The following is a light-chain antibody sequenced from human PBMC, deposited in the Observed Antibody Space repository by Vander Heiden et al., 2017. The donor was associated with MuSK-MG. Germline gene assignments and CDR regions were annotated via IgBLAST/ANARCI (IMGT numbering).Light chain of an antibody. CDR1: SSNIGSNY. CDR2: RNN. Sequence: QSVLTQPPSASGTPGQRVTISCSGSSSNIGSNYIYWYQQLPGTAPKLLSYRNNQRPSGVPDRLSGSKSGTSASLAISGLRSEDEADYYCAAWDDSLSAWVFGGGTKLT. V-gene: IGLV1-47*01. J-gene: IGLJ3*02. CDR3: AAWDDSLSAWV.